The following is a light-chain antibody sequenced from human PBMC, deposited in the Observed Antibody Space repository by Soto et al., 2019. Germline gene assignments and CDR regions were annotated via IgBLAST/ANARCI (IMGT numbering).Light chain of an antibody. CDR1: QSVSDW. J-gene: IGKJ1*01. CDR3: QQYMSYS. V-gene: IGKV1-5*02. Sequence: DIQMTQSPSSLSASVGDRVTIICRASQSVSDWLAWYQQKPGNPPKLLIYDTSRLESAVPSRFSGSGSGTEFTLTISSLQPDDFATYYCQQYMSYSFGQGTKVDIK. CDR2: DTS.